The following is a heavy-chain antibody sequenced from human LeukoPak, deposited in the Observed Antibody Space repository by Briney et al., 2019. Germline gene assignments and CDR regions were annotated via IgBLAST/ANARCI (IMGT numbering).Heavy chain of an antibody. CDR1: GYTFTSYG. Sequence: ASVKVSCKASGYTFTSYGISWVRQAPGQGLEWMGWISAYNGNTNYTQKLQGRVTMTTDTSTSTAYMELRSLRSDDTAVYYCARDPPRIVVVVAATNYYGMDVWGQGTTVTVSS. V-gene: IGHV1-18*01. CDR2: ISAYNGNT. D-gene: IGHD2-15*01. J-gene: IGHJ6*02. CDR3: ARDPPRIVVVVAATNYYGMDV.